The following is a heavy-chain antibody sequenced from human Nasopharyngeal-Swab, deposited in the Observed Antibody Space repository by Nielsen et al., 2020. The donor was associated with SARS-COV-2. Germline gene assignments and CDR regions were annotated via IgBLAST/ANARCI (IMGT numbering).Heavy chain of an antibody. CDR2: IIPMFGTT. CDR3: ARAESGASLATLSYFDY. D-gene: IGHD2-15*01. V-gene: IGHV1-69*05. Sequence: SVKVSCKASGYTFTNHHIHWVRQAPGQGLEWMGGIIPMFGTTNFAQKFQDRVTITTDESTTTVYMELSSLRSDDTAMYYCARAESGASLATLSYFDYWGQGTLVTVSS. J-gene: IGHJ4*02. CDR1: GYTFTNHH.